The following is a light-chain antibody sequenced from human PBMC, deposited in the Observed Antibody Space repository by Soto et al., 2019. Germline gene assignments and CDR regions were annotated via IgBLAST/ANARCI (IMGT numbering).Light chain of an antibody. CDR3: QQYYSAPLT. Sequence: DIVMTQSPDSLAVSLGERATINCKSSQTILSTSNNKNYLSWYQQKPGQSPKLLISWASTRDSGVPDRFSGSGSGTDFTLTISSLQSEDVAVYYCQQYYSAPLTFGGGTKVEIK. CDR2: WAS. V-gene: IGKV4-1*01. CDR1: QTILSTSNNKNY. J-gene: IGKJ4*01.